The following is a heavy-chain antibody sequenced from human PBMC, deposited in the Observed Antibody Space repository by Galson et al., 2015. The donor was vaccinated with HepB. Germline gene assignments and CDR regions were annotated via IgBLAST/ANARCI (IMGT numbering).Heavy chain of an antibody. CDR1: GYSFNSYA. V-gene: IGHV1-3*01. CDR2: INAGNGNT. Sequence: SVKVSCKGSGYSFNSYALHWVRQAPGQRLEWVGWINAGNGNTRSSQKFQGRVTITSDTSASTVYMELSSLRPEDTAIYYCARGRQPGVGFFDFWGQGTLVTVSS. CDR3: ARGRQPGVGFFDF. J-gene: IGHJ4*02. D-gene: IGHD2-15*01.